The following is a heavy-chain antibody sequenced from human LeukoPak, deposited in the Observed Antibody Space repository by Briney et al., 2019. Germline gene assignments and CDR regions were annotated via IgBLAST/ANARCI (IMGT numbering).Heavy chain of an antibody. Sequence: PGGSLRLSCAASGFTVSSNYMSWVRQAPGKGLEWVSVIYSGGSTYYADSVKGRFTISRDNSKNTLYLQMNSLRAEDTAVYYCAKDLGDYGDYVPFDYWGQGTLVTVSS. J-gene: IGHJ4*02. D-gene: IGHD4-17*01. V-gene: IGHV3-53*01. CDR3: AKDLGDYGDYVPFDY. CDR1: GFTVSSNY. CDR2: IYSGGST.